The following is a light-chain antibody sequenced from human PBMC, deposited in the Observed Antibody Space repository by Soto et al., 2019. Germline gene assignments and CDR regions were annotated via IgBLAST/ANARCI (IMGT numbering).Light chain of an antibody. V-gene: IGKV3-20*01. CDR1: QSVSSSF. CDR2: GAS. Sequence: EIVLTQSPGTLSLSPGERAILSCRASQSVSSSFLAWYQQKPGQAPRLLIYGASSRATGIPDRFSGSGSGTDFTLTIRRLEPEDFAVYYCQQYGSLPRTFGQGTKVEIK. CDR3: QQYGSLPRT. J-gene: IGKJ1*01.